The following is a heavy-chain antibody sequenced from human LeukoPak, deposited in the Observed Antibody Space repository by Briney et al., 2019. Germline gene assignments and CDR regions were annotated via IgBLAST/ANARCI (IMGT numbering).Heavy chain of an antibody. Sequence: ASVKVSCKASGYTFTTYYMHWVRQAPRQGLEWMGMINPTRGSASYAQKFQDRVTMTRDTSTSTVYMELSSLTSEDTAVYYCARESHNVAWHLGGYWGQGTLVTVSS. D-gene: IGHD3-22*01. V-gene: IGHV1-46*01. J-gene: IGHJ4*02. CDR1: GYTFTTYY. CDR3: ARESHNVAWHLGGY. CDR2: INPTRGSA.